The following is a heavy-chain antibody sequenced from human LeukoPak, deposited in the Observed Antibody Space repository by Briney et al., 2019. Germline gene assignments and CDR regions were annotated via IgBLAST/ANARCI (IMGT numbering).Heavy chain of an antibody. D-gene: IGHD3-10*01. CDR1: GFTFSSYA. CDR2: ISYDGSNK. CDR3: ARDRGLYNMVRGVIGASLYY. Sequence: GRSLRLSCAASGFTFSSYATHWVRQAPGKGLEWVAVISYDGSNKYYADSVKGRFTISRDNSKNTLYLQMNSLRAEDTAVYYCARDRGLYNMVRGVIGASLYYWGQGTLVTVSS. V-gene: IGHV3-30*04. J-gene: IGHJ4*02.